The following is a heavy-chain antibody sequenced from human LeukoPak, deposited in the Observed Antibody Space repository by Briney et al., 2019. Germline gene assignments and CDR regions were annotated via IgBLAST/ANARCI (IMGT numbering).Heavy chain of an antibody. CDR3: ARDAPTITMVRGVIPFDY. Sequence: ASVKVSCKASGYTFTSYGIGWVRQAPGQGLEWMGWISAYNGNTNYAQKLQGRVTMTTDTSTSTAYMELRSLRSDDTAVYYCARDAPTITMVRGVIPFDYWGQGTLVTVSS. D-gene: IGHD3-10*01. V-gene: IGHV1-18*01. CDR1: GYTFTSYG. J-gene: IGHJ4*02. CDR2: ISAYNGNT.